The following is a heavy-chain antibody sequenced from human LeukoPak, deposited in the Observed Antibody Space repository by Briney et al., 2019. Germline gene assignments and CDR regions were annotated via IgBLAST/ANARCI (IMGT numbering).Heavy chain of an antibody. CDR1: GGSISSGGYY. CDR2: IYYSGST. Sequence: MASQTLSLTCTVSGGSISSGGYYWSWIRQHPGKGLEWIGYIYYSGSTYYNPSLKSRVTISVDTSKNQFSLKLSSVTAADTAVYYCARDKWVFGSERERSYYYYGMDVWGQGTTVTVSS. CDR3: ARDKWVFGSERERSYYYYGMDV. D-gene: IGHD3-3*01. V-gene: IGHV4-31*03. J-gene: IGHJ6*02.